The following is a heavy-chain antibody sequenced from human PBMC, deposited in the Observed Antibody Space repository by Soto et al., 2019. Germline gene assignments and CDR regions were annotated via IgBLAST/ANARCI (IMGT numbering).Heavy chain of an antibody. Sequence: GGSLRLSCAASGLTFSSYAMSWVRQAPGKGLEWVSAISGSGGSTYYADSAKGRFTIPRDNSKNTLYLQMNSLRAEDTAVYYCAKAGFLEWLSLPPYYFDYWGQGTLVTVSS. V-gene: IGHV3-23*01. CDR1: GLTFSSYA. CDR3: AKAGFLEWLSLPPYYFDY. J-gene: IGHJ4*02. CDR2: ISGSGGST. D-gene: IGHD3-3*01.